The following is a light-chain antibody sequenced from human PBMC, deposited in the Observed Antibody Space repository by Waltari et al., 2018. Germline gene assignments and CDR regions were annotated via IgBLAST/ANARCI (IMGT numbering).Light chain of an antibody. Sequence: QSALTQPASVSGSPGQSITISCTXXXXXXGGXNYVSWYQQHPGKAPKLMIYEVSKRPSGVSNRFSGSKSGXTASLTISGLQXEDXAXXYXSSYTSSXXXVXGXGTKVTVL. CDR3: SSYTSSXXXV. CDR2: EVS. CDR1: XXXXGGXNY. J-gene: IGLJ1*01. V-gene: IGLV2-14*01.